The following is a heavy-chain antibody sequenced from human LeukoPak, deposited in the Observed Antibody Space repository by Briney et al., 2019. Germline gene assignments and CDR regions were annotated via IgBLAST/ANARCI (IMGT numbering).Heavy chain of an antibody. Sequence: SETLSLTCTVSGGSVSSGSYYWSWIRQPPGKGLEWIGYIYYSGSTNYNPSLKSRVTISVDTSKNQFSLKLSSVTAADTAVYYCARDRRTYYDFWSGYFGYWGQGTLVTVSS. CDR2: IYYSGST. V-gene: IGHV4-61*01. CDR1: GGSVSSGSYY. J-gene: IGHJ4*02. D-gene: IGHD3-3*01. CDR3: ARDRRTYYDFWSGYFGY.